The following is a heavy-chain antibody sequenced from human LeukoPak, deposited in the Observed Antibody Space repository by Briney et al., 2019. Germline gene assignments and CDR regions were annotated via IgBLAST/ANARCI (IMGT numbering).Heavy chain of an antibody. CDR2: INHSGST. D-gene: IGHD6-19*01. CDR3: AKGYSSGWYYFDY. CDR1: GGSFSNYY. V-gene: IGHV4-34*01. Sequence: SETLSLTCAVYGGSFSNYYWNWIRQPPGKGLEWIGEINHSGSTSYNPSLKSRVTISVDTSKNQFSLKLSSVTAADTAVYYCAKGYSSGWYYFDYWGQGTLVTVSS. J-gene: IGHJ4*02.